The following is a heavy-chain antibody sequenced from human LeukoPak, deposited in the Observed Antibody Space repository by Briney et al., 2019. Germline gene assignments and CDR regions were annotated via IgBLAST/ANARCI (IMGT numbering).Heavy chain of an antibody. D-gene: IGHD3-10*01. J-gene: IGHJ4*02. CDR2: ISSSGSTI. CDR1: GFTFSSYG. Sequence: GGSLRLSCAASGFTFSSYGMNWVRQAPGKGLEWVSYISSSGSTIYYADSVKGRFTISRDNAKNSLYLQMNSLRAEDTAVYYCARVLGSGSYYNLDYWGQGTLVTVSS. V-gene: IGHV3-48*04. CDR3: ARVLGSGSYYNLDY.